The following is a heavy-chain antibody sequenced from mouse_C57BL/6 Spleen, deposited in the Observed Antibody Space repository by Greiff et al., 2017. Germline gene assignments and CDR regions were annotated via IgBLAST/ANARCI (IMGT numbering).Heavy chain of an antibody. J-gene: IGHJ4*01. CDR1: GFTFSSYT. CDR2: ISGGGGNT. Sequence: EVMLVESGGGLVKPGGSLKLSCAASGFTFSSYTMSWVRQTPEKRLEWVATISGGGGNTYYPDSVKGRFTISRDNAKNTLYLQMSSLRSEDSALYYCARQPYAMDYWGQGTSVTVSS. V-gene: IGHV5-9*01. CDR3: ARQPYAMDY.